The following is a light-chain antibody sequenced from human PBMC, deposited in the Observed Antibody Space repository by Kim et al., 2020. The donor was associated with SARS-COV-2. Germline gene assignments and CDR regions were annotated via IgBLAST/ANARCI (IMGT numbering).Light chain of an antibody. J-gene: IGLJ2*01. Sequence: SYELTQPPSVSVAPGMTARITWGGNNIGGKSVQWYHQRPGQAPTLVVHDDGDRPSGIPDRFSGSNSGNTATLTISRVEAGDEADYFCQVWDNDSDHPVVFGGGTRLTVL. CDR2: DDG. V-gene: IGLV3-21*03. CDR3: QVWDNDSDHPVV. CDR1: NIGGKS.